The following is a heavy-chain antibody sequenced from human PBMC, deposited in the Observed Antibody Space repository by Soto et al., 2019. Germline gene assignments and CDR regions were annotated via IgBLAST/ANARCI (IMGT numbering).Heavy chain of an antibody. CDR2: IIPFFGTS. J-gene: IGHJ3*02. CDR3: DGGHEFRGNSDAYDN. CDR1: GGNFRSES. Sequence: QVHLVQSGAEVKKPGSSVKVSCKASGGNFRSESINWVRQAPGQGLEWMVGIIPFFGTSDYAQKFQGKLTMNEDESSTTAPTRRSSLRSQDSAVYYYDGGHEFRGNSDAYDNWGQGTMVIESS. V-gene: IGHV1-69*12. D-gene: IGHD2-21*02.